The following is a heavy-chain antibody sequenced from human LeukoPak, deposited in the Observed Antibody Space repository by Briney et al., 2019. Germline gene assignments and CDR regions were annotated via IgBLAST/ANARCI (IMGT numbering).Heavy chain of an antibody. Sequence: GGSLRLSCAASGFTFSGYWMNWVRQAPGKGLEWVANINQDGSEKNYVDSVKGRFTISRDNAKNSLYLQMNSLRAEDTAVYYCARGDFWSTYYLFDYWGQGTLVTVSS. CDR3: ARGDFWSTYYLFDY. J-gene: IGHJ4*02. CDR2: INQDGSEK. CDR1: GFTFSGYW. V-gene: IGHV3-7*04. D-gene: IGHD3-3*01.